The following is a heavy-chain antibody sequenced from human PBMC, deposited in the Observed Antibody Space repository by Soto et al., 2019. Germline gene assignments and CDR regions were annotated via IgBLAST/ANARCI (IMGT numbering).Heavy chain of an antibody. J-gene: IGHJ6*02. CDR2: INPNSGGT. Sequence: ASVKVSCKASGYTFTGYYMHWVRQAPGQGLEWMGWINPNSGGTNYAQKFQGRVTMTRDTSISTAYMELSRLRSDDTAVYYCARDQELERRGGCYYYGMDVWGQGTTVTVSS. CDR1: GYTFTGYY. CDR3: ARDQELERRGGCYYYGMDV. D-gene: IGHD1-1*01. V-gene: IGHV1-2*02.